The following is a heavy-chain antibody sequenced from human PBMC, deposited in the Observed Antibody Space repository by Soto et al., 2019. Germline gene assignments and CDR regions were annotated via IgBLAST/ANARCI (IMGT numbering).Heavy chain of an antibody. CDR1: GYTFSGYA. Sequence: QVQLVQSGAEVKKPGASVKVSCKASGYTFSGYAMGWVRQAPGQGLEWMGWISAYNGNTDYAQKFQGRVTMTTETSTSTAYRELRSLTSDDTAVYYCARPFGDYGDYAWSLRYWGQGNRVTVSS. D-gene: IGHD4-17*01. CDR2: ISAYNGNT. CDR3: ARPFGDYGDYAWSLRY. J-gene: IGHJ4*02. V-gene: IGHV1-18*01.